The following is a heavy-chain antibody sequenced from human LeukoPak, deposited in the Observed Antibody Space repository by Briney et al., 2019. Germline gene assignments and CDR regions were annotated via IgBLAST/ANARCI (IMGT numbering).Heavy chain of an antibody. D-gene: IGHD6-13*01. V-gene: IGHV4-59*01. J-gene: IGHJ4*02. CDR2: IYYSGST. CDR3: ARGRQQLVRGFDY. CDR1: GGSISSYY. Sequence: SETLSLTCTVSGGSISSYYWSWIRQPPGKGLEWIGYIYYSGSTNYNPSLKSRVTISVDTSKNQFSLKLSSVTAADTAVYYCARGRQQLVRGFDYWGQGTLVTVSS.